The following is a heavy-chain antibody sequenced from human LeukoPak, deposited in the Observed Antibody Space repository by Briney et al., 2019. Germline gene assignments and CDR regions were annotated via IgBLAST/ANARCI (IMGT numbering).Heavy chain of an antibody. V-gene: IGHV3-30*04. CDR3: AKDRRVVVVAATLDY. J-gene: IGHJ4*02. CDR1: GFTFSSYA. CDR2: ISYDGSNK. Sequence: PGGSLRLSCAASGFTFSSYAMHWVRQAPGKGLEWVAVISYDGSNKYYADSVKGRFTISRDNSKNTLYLQMNSLRAEDTAVYYCAKDRRVVVVAATLDYWGQGTLVTVSS. D-gene: IGHD2-15*01.